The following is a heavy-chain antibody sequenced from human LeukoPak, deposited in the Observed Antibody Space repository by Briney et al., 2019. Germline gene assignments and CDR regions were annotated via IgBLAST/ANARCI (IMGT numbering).Heavy chain of an antibody. CDR2: ISSSSSYI. Sequence: PGGSLRLSCAASGFTFSSYSMNWVRQAPGKGLEWVSSISSSSSYIYYADSVKGRFTISRDNAKNSLYLQMNSLKAEDTAVYYCARGRRLDVFNIGGQGTMVTVSS. CDR1: GFTFSSYS. V-gene: IGHV3-21*01. J-gene: IGHJ3*02. CDR3: ARGRRLDVFNI.